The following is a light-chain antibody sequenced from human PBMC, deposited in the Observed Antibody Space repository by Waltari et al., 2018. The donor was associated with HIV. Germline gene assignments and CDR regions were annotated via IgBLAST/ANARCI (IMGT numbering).Light chain of an antibody. CDR3: QAWDSSTGDVV. CDR2: QDI. Sequence: SYELTQPPSVSVSPGQTATITCSGDTLGDKYACWYQQKPGQSPELVMYQDIKRPSGSPERFSGASSGNTATLTSSGTQAMDEADYYCQAWDSSTGDVVFGGGTKLTVL. J-gene: IGLJ2*01. V-gene: IGLV3-1*01. CDR1: TLGDKY.